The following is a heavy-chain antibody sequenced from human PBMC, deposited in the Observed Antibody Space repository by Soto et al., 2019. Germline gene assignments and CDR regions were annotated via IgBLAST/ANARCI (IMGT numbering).Heavy chain of an antibody. J-gene: IGHJ4*02. CDR3: ARGGEYTTSFDY. CDR1: GGSFSGYY. CDR2: INHSGNT. D-gene: IGHD2-2*02. V-gene: IGHV4-34*01. Sequence: SETLSLTCAVYGGSFSGYYWSWIRQSPGKGLEWIGEINHSGNTNYSPSLKSRVTISVDTSKNQFSLNLSSVTAADTAVYYCARGGEYTTSFDYWGQGTLVTVSS.